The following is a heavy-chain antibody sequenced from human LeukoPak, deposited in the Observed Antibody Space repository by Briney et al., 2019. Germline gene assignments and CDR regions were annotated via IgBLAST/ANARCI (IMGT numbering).Heavy chain of an antibody. Sequence: QTLTLTCTFSGFSLSTHKIRVSWSRQPPGKALEWLARIDWNDNKLYSTSLETRLTISMDTSKNQVVLTMTNMDPVDTATYYCARSEMTTVTTGAFDIWGQGTVVTVSS. CDR3: ARSEMTTVTTGAFDI. CDR2: IDWNDNK. CDR1: GFSLSTHKIR. D-gene: IGHD4-17*01. J-gene: IGHJ3*02. V-gene: IGHV2-70*04.